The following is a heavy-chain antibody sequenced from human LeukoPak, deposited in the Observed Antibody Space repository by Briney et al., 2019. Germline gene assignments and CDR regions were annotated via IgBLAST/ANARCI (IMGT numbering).Heavy chain of an antibody. CDR1: GGSISSYY. Sequence: SETLSLTCTVSGGSISSYYWSWIRQPAGKGLEWIGRIYTSGSTNYNPSLKSRVTMSVDTSKNQFSPKLSSVTAADTAVYYCARDGEVDTAMVNYYYGMDVWGQGTTVTVSS. CDR2: IYTSGST. CDR3: ARDGEVDTAMVNYYYGMDV. D-gene: IGHD5-18*01. J-gene: IGHJ6*02. V-gene: IGHV4-4*07.